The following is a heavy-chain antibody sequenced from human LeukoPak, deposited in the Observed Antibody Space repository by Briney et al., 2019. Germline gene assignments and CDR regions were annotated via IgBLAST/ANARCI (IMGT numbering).Heavy chain of an antibody. CDR3: AKGGSRVGTISDYYFDY. D-gene: IGHD1-26*01. CDR1: GFTFSSYA. CDR2: ITGSGGST. Sequence: GGSLRLSCAASGFTFSSYAMSWVRLAPGKGLEWVSTITGSGGSTYYADSVKGRFIISRDNSKNTLYLQMNSLRAEDTAVYYCAKGGSRVGTISDYYFDYWGQGTLVTVSS. J-gene: IGHJ4*02. V-gene: IGHV3-23*01.